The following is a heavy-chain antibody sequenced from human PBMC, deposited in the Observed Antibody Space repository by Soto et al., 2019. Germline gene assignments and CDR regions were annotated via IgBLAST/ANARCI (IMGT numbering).Heavy chain of an antibody. V-gene: IGHV5-51*01. J-gene: IGHJ6*04. CDR2: IDPGDSDT. D-gene: IGHD3-22*01. CDR1: GYSFATYW. Sequence: GESLKISWKGSGYSFATYWLGWVRQIPGKGLELVGVIDPGDSDTIYSPSFQGQVTISAAKSISTAYLQWSSLKASDTAMYYCARVIEMYLGSSGYYAGGMDVWGKGTTVTVS. CDR3: ARVIEMYLGSSGYYAGGMDV.